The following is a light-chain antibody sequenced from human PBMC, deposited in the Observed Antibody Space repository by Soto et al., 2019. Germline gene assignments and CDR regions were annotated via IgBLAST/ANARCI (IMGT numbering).Light chain of an antibody. CDR3: QHYGSSPPYT. CDR2: GAS. J-gene: IGKJ2*01. V-gene: IGKV3-20*01. Sequence: EIVLTQSPGSPSLSPGERATLSCRASQSVGSSDLAWYQQKPGQAPRILIYGASSRATGIPDRFSGSGSGTDFTLSISRLEPEDFAVYFCQHYGSSPPYTFGQGTKLEIK. CDR1: QSVGSSD.